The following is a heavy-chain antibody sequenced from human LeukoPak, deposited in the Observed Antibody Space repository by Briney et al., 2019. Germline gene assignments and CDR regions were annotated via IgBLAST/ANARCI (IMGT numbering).Heavy chain of an antibody. CDR1: GFTFSNYG. J-gene: IGHJ4*02. CDR3: ARDSPSPY. CDR2: VWFAVESK. Sequence: GGSLRLSCTASGFTFSNYGMHCVRHAPGKGLEWVANVWFAVESKYYADSVKGRFTISRDNSKDTVYLQMNSLRAVDTAVYYCARDSPSPYLGQGTLVTVSS. V-gene: IGHV3-33*01.